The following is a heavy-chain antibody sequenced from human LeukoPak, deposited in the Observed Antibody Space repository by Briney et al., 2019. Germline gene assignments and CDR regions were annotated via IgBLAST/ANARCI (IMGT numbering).Heavy chain of an antibody. D-gene: IGHD2-2*01. CDR2: ISSSSSYI. V-gene: IGHV3-21*04. CDR1: GFTFSSYS. J-gene: IGHJ4*02. CDR3: AKDQETGYCSSTSCYWAYYFDY. Sequence: GGSLRLSCAASGFTFSSYSMNWVRQAPGKGLEWVSSISSSSSYIYYADSVKGRFTISRDNAKNSLYLQMNSLRAEDTAVYYCAKDQETGYCSSTSCYWAYYFDYWGQGTLVTVSS.